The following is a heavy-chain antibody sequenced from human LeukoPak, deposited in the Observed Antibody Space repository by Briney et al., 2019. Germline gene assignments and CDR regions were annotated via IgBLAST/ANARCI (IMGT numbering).Heavy chain of an antibody. D-gene: IGHD2-21*02. V-gene: IGHV4-59*12. CDR1: GGSISSYY. J-gene: IGHJ3*02. Sequence: SETLSLTCTVSGGSISSYYWSWIRQPPGKGLEWIGYIYYSGSTNYNPSLKSRVTISVDTSKNQFSLKLSSVTAADTAVYYCASSCGGDCSYDAFDIWGQGTMVTVSS. CDR2: IYYSGST. CDR3: ASSCGGDCSYDAFDI.